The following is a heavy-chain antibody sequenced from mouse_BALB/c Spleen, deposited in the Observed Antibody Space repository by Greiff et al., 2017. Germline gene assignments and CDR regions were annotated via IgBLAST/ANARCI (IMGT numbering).Heavy chain of an antibody. D-gene: IGHD2-4*01. CDR2: ISSGSSTI. Sequence: EVKVVESGGGLVQPGGSRKLSCAASGFTFSSFGMHWVRQAPEQGLEWVAYISSGSSTIYYADTVKGRFTISRDNPKNTLFLQMTSLRSEDTAMYYCARRMITTPYYAMDYWGQGTSVTGSS. CDR1: GFTFSSFG. V-gene: IGHV5-17*02. J-gene: IGHJ4*01. CDR3: ARRMITTPYYAMDY.